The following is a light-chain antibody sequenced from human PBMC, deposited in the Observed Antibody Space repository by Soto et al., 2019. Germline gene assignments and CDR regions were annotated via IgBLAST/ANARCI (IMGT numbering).Light chain of an antibody. CDR1: QSVSSN. CDR2: GAS. CDR3: QHYNNWPT. Sequence: EIGMTQSPGTLSVSPGERATLSCRASQSVSSNLAWYQQKPGHAPRLLIYGASTRATGIPARFSGSGSGTEFTLTISSLQSEDFAVYYCQHYNNWPTFGQGTQLEIK. V-gene: IGKV3D-15*01. J-gene: IGKJ2*01.